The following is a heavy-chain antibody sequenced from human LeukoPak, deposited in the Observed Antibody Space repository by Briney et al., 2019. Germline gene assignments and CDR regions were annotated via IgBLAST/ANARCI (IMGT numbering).Heavy chain of an antibody. D-gene: IGHD6-19*01. J-gene: IGHJ2*01. Sequence: ASVKVSCKASGYTFTSYGISWVRQAPGQGLEWLGWISGYNGDTIYAQKFQGRVTLTKDTSTSTGIMELRSLRSDDTAVYYCARDPSNSSGRNWYIDVWGRGTLVTVSS. CDR1: GYTFTSYG. V-gene: IGHV1-18*01. CDR3: ARDPSNSSGRNWYIDV. CDR2: ISGYNGDT.